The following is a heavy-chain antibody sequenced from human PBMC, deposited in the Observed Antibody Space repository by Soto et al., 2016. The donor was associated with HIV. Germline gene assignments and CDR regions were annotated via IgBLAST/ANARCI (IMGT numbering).Heavy chain of an antibody. CDR1: GFTFSNAW. V-gene: IGHV3-15*01. Sequence: EVQLVESGGGLVKPGGSLRLSCAASGFTFSNAWMSWVRQAPGKGLEWVGRIKSKTDGGTTDYAAPVKGRFTISRDDSKNTLYLQMNSLKTEDTAVYYCTTDRSFTVTSYYYGMDVWGQGTTVTVSS. D-gene: IGHD4-17*01. CDR2: IKSKTDGGTT. CDR3: TTDRSFTVTSYYYGMDV. J-gene: IGHJ6*02.